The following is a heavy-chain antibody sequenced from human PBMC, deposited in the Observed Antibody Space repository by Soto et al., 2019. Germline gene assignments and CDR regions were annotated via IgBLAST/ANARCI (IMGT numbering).Heavy chain of an antibody. Sequence: SETLSLTCTVSGGSIYRSGYYWGWIRQPPGRGLEWIGNIDYNGVTYSNPSLKSRVTISRDTSKNQFSLKLTSVTAADTALYYCGKVLVGATGHTDSDSWGPGTRVTVSS. CDR3: GKVLVGATGHTDSDS. CDR2: IDYNGVT. J-gene: IGHJ4*02. V-gene: IGHV4-39*01. CDR1: GGSIYRSGYY. D-gene: IGHD2-15*01.